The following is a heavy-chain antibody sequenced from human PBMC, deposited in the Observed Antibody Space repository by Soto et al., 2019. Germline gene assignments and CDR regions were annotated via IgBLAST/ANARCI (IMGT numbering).Heavy chain of an antibody. V-gene: IGHV1-2*04. CDR3: ARGIAAQDYYYYMDV. Sequence: ASVKVSCKASGYTFTGYYMHWVRQAPGQGLEWMGWINPNSGGTNYAQKFQGWVTMTGDTSVSTAYMELSRLRSDDTAVYYCARGIAAQDYYYYMDVWGKGTTVTVSS. CDR1: GYTFTGYY. D-gene: IGHD6-13*01. CDR2: INPNSGGT. J-gene: IGHJ6*03.